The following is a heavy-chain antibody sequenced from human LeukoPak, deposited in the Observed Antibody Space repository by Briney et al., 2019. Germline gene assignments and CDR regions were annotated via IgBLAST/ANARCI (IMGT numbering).Heavy chain of an antibody. J-gene: IGHJ1*01. CDR2: IKQDGSEK. Sequence: GGSLRLSCAASGFTFSSYWMSWVRQAPGKGLEWVANIKQDGSEKYYVDSVKGRFTISRDNAKNSLYLQMNSLRAEDTAVYYCATYSSLNRREFQYWGQGTLLTVSS. D-gene: IGHD3-22*01. CDR3: ATYSSLNRREFQY. V-gene: IGHV3-7*01. CDR1: GFTFSSYW.